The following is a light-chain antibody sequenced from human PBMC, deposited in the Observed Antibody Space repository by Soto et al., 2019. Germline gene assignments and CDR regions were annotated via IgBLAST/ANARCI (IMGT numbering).Light chain of an antibody. V-gene: IGKV4-1*01. Sequence: DIVMTPSPDSLAGYLGERATINFKSSQSVLYSSNKKNYLARYQQKPGQPPKLLIYWASTRESGVPDRFSGSGSGTDFTLTILSPQAEDGDVYYCQQYYSTLPITFGQGTRLEIK. CDR2: WAS. CDR3: QQYYSTLPIT. CDR1: QSVLYSSNKKNY. J-gene: IGKJ5*01.